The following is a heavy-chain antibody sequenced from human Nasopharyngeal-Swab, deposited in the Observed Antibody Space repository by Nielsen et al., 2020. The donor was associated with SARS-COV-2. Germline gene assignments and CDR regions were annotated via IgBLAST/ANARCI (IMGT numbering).Heavy chain of an antibody. D-gene: IGHD5-12*01. V-gene: IGHV1-46*01. CDR2: INPSGGST. Sequence: ASVKVSCKASGYTFTGYYIHWVRQAPGQGLEWMGIINPSGGSTSYAQKFQGRVTMTRDTSTSTVYMELSSLRSEDTAVYYCARDRGSIVATISYYYYGMDVWGQGTTVTVSS. CDR3: ARDRGSIVATISYYYYGMDV. J-gene: IGHJ6*02. CDR1: GYTFTGYY.